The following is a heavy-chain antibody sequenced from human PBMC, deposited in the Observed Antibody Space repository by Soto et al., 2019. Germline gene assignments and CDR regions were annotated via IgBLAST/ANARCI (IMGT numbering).Heavy chain of an antibody. CDR1: GFTFSDYW. V-gene: IGHV3-7*05. Sequence: EVQLVESGGGLVQPGGSLRLSCAASGFTFSDYWMSWVRQAPGKGLECVANIKTDGSEKYYVDPVKGRFTISRDNAKNSLYLQMNSLRAEDTAVYYCASSMGRGGNDYLGQGTLGSVSS. J-gene: IGHJ4*02. CDR3: ASSMGRGGNDY. CDR2: IKTDGSEK. D-gene: IGHD3-10*01.